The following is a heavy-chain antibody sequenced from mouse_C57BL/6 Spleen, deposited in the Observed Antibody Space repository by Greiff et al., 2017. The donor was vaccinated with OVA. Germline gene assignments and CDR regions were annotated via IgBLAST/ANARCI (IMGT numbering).Heavy chain of an antibody. V-gene: IGHV2-4*01. CDR2: IWSGGST. D-gene: IGHD2-1*01. CDR1: GFSLTSYG. Sequence: VKLVESGPGLVQPSQSLSITCTVSGFSLTSYGVHWVRQPPGKGLEWLGVIWSGGSTDYNAAFISRLSISKDNSKSQVFFKMNSLQADDTAIYYCAKKTDGNYPYAMDYWGQGTSVTVSS. CDR3: AKKTDGNYPYAMDY. J-gene: IGHJ4*01.